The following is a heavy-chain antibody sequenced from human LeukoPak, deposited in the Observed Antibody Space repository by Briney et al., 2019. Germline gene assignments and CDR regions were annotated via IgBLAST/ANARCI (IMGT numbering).Heavy chain of an antibody. Sequence: ASVKVSCKASGGTFSSYAISWVRQAPGQGLEWMGGIIPIFGTANYAQKFQGRGTITADESTSTAYMELSSLRSEDTAVYYCASQYCSGGSCYHRFDYWGQGTLVTVSS. CDR3: ASQYCSGGSCYHRFDY. CDR1: GGTFSSYA. CDR2: IIPIFGTA. V-gene: IGHV1-69*13. J-gene: IGHJ4*02. D-gene: IGHD2-15*01.